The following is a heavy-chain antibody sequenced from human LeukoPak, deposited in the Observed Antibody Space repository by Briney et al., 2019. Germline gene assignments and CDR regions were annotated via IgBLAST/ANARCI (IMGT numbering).Heavy chain of an antibody. CDR2: ISYDGSNK. CDR1: GFTFSSYA. V-gene: IGHV3-30*04. J-gene: IGHJ4*02. D-gene: IGHD3-10*01. CDR3: ASSGSGSYPDY. Sequence: PRGSLRLSCAASGFTFSSYAMHWVRQAPGKGLEWVAVISYDGSNKYYADSVKGRFTISRDNSKNTLYLQMNSLRAEDTAVYYCASSGSGSYPDYWGQGTLVTVSS.